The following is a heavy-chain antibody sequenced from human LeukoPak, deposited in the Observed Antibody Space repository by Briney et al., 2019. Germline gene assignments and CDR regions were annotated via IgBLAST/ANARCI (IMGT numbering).Heavy chain of an antibody. CDR3: ARLATTTLAPFDY. Sequence: ASVKVSCQASGYTFTGYYMHWVRQAPGQGLEWMGWINPNSGGTNYAQKFQGRVTMTRDTSISTAYMELSRLRSDDTAVYYCARLATTTLAPFDYWGQGTLVTVSS. CDR2: INPNSGGT. D-gene: IGHD5-12*01. V-gene: IGHV1-2*02. CDR1: GYTFTGYY. J-gene: IGHJ4*02.